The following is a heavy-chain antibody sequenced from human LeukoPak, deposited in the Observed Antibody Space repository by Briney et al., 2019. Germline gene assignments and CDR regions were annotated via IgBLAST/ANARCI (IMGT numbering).Heavy chain of an antibody. Sequence: SETLSLTCAVYGGSFSGYYWSWIRQPPGKGLEWIGEINHSGSTNYNPSLKSRVTISVDTSKNQFSLKLSSVTAADTAVYYCARDENYNAFDIWGQGTMVTVSS. CDR1: GGSFSGYY. J-gene: IGHJ3*02. D-gene: IGHD5-24*01. V-gene: IGHV4-34*01. CDR2: INHSGST. CDR3: ARDENYNAFDI.